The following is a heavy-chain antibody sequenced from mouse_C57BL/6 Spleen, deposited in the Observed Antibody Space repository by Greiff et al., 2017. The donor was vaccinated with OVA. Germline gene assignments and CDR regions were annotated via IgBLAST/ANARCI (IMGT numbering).Heavy chain of an antibody. V-gene: IGHV2-4*01. D-gene: IGHD2-2*01. CDR3: AKGGYDGFAY. CDR1: GFSLPSYG. J-gene: IGHJ3*01. Sequence: VKVVESGPGLVQPSQSLSITCTVSGFSLPSYGVHWVRQPPGKGLEWLGVIWSGGSTDYNAAFISRLSISKDNSKSQVFFKMNSLQADDTAIYYCAKGGYDGFAYWGQGTLVTVSA. CDR2: IWSGGST.